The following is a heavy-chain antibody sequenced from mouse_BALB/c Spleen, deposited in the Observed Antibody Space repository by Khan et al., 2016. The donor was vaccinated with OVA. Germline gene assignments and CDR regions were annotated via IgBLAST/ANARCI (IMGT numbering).Heavy chain of an antibody. V-gene: IGHV1S137*01. CDR1: GYTFTDFT. J-gene: IGHJ3*01. Sequence: QVQLQQSGAELVRPGVSVKISCKGSGYTFTDFTMHWVKQSHAKSLEWIGVISTYYGDASYNQNFKGKATMTVDKSSSTAYMELARLTSEDSAIYGVGGGGGGDGFAYWGQGTLVTVSA. CDR2: ISTYYGDA. CDR3: GGGGGGDGFAY.